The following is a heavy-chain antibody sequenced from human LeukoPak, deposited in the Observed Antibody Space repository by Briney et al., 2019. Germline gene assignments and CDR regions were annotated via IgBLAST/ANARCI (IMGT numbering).Heavy chain of an antibody. CDR1: GFTFTTYA. V-gene: IGHV3-23*01. CDR3: AKDLHTSAWSPTFDS. CDR2: ITGPGDNT. J-gene: IGHJ4*02. Sequence: GGSLRLSCVASGFTFTTYAMTWVRQAPGKGLELVSTITGPGDNTFYGDSVRGRFTISRDNSRNTLYLQMNSLRVEDTAIYYCAKDLHTSAWSPTFDSWGQGTLVTVSS. D-gene: IGHD2-2*01.